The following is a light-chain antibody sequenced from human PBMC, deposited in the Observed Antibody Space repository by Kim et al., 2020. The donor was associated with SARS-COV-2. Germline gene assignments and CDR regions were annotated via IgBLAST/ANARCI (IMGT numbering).Light chain of an antibody. CDR3: QAWDSSNVV. Sequence: VSPGQTAGITCSGDKVGDKYACWYQQKTGQSPVLVIYQDSKRPSGIPERVSGSNSGKTATLTISGTQAMDEADYYCQAWDSSNVVFGGGTQLTVL. CDR1: KVGDKY. CDR2: QDS. V-gene: IGLV3-1*01. J-gene: IGLJ2*01.